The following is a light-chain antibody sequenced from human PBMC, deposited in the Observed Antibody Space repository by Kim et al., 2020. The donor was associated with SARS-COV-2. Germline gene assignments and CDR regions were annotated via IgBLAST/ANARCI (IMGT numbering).Light chain of an antibody. CDR2: KAS. CDR3: QQYDSKSPRT. CDR1: QSISTW. V-gene: IGKV1-5*03. J-gene: IGKJ1*01. Sequence: ASVGDRVTLTCRASQSISTWLAWYQQKPGKAPTLLIYKASNLESGVPSRFSGRGSGTEFTLTISNLQPDDFATYYCQQYDSKSPRTFGQGTEV.